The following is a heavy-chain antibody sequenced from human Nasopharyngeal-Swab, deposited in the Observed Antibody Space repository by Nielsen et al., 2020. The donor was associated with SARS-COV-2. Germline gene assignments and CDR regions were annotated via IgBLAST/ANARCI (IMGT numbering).Heavy chain of an antibody. CDR2: FDPEDGET. CDR3: ARDATYGQLGNFDY. V-gene: IGHV1-24*01. CDR1: GYTLTELS. Sequence: ASVKVSCKVSGYTLTELSMHWVRQAPGKGLEWMGGFDPEDGETIYAQKFQGRVTITADKSTSTAYMELSSLRSEDTAVYYCARDATYGQLGNFDYWGQGTLVTVSS. J-gene: IGHJ4*02. D-gene: IGHD6-13*01.